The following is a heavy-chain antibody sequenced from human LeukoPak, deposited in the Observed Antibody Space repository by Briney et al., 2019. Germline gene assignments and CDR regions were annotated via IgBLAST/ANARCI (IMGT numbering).Heavy chain of an antibody. CDR2: ISSHGGST. Sequence: QPGGSLRLSCSASGFTFSSYAMHWVRQAPGKGLEYVSAISSHGGSTYYADSVKGRFTISRDNSKNTLYLQMSSLRPEDTAVYYCVKRDLGYCSSTSYDIGDEYFQHWGQGTLVTVSS. D-gene: IGHD2-2*01. CDR3: VKRDLGYCSSTSYDIGDEYFQH. V-gene: IGHV3-64D*08. J-gene: IGHJ1*01. CDR1: GFTFSSYA.